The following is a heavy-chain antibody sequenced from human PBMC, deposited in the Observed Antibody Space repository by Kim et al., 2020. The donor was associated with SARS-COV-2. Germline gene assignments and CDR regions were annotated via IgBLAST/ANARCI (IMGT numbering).Heavy chain of an antibody. Sequence: GGSLRLSCEASGFSIATYAMNWVRQAPGKGLEWLSYISGSGNIIYYADSVKGRFTISRDNAKKSLYLQMNSLRADDTAVYYCARDPYYYDNSGAYWGQGTLVTVSS. CDR3: ARDPYYYDNSGAY. J-gene: IGHJ4*02. V-gene: IGHV3-48*03. CDR1: GFSIATYA. CDR2: ISGSGNII. D-gene: IGHD3-22*01.